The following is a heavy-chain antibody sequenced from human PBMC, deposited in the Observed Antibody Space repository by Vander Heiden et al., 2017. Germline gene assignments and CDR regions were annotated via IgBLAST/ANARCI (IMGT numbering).Heavy chain of an antibody. CDR3: ARCAGYGEQHYFDY. V-gene: IGHV3-53*01. D-gene: IGHD4-17*01. CDR1: GFTVSSNY. CDR2: IYSGGRT. J-gene: IGHJ4*02. Sequence: EVQLVESGGGLIQPGGSLRLSCAASGFTVSSNYMSWVRQAPGKGLEWVSVIYSGGRTYYADALKGRFTISRDNSKNTLYRQMNSIRAEDTAVYYFARCAGYGEQHYFDYWGQGTMVTVYS.